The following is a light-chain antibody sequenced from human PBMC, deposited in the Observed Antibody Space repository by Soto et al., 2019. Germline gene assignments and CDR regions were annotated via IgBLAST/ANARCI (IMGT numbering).Light chain of an antibody. CDR2: GAS. CDR1: QSVSSSY. J-gene: IGKJ2*01. Sequence: EIVLTQSPGTLSLSPGERATLSCRASQSVSSSYLAWYQQKHGQAPRLLIYGASSRATGIPDRFSGSGSGTDFTLTISRLEPEYFAVYYCQQYGSSPLYTFGQGTKLELK. V-gene: IGKV3-20*01. CDR3: QQYGSSPLYT.